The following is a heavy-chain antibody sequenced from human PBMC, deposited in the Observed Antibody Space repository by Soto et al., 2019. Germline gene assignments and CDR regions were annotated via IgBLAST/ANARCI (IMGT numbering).Heavy chain of an antibody. CDR3: GRGGSGIYGMDI. V-gene: IGHV3-74*01. J-gene: IGHJ6*02. CDR2: IIRDGSST. Sequence: EVQLVESGGGLVQPGGSLRLACAASGFTFSSYWMHWVRQAPGKGLVWISRIIRDGSSTNYADSVKGRFTISRDNAKNTLYLEINSLRADDTAVYFCGRGGSGIYGMDIRGQGTTVIVSS. CDR1: GFTFSSYW. D-gene: IGHD6-13*01.